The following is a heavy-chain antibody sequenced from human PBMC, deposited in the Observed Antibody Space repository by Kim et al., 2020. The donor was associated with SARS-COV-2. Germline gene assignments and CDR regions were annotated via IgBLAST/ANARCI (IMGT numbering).Heavy chain of an antibody. Sequence: GGSLRLSCAASGFIFDDYYMTWIRQAPGKGLEWVSYISPSSTYTNYADSVKGRFTISRDNARNSLYLQMNSLRAEDTALYYCARDISGGQDGMDVWGQGT. CDR2: ISPSSTYT. D-gene: IGHD6-19*01. CDR1: GFIFDDYY. CDR3: ARDISGGQDGMDV. V-gene: IGHV3-11*06. J-gene: IGHJ6*02.